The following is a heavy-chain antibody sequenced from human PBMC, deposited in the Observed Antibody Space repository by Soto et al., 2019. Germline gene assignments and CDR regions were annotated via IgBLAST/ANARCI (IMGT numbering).Heavy chain of an antibody. J-gene: IGHJ6*02. CDR1: GFIFSNFW. CDR2: IKQDGGEK. D-gene: IGHD1-26*01. V-gene: IGHV3-7*03. Sequence: GGSLRLSCAASGFIFSNFWMSWVRQTPGRGLEWLANIKQDGGEKKYVDSVKGRFTISRDNAKSSVYLQLNSLRAEDTAVYYCARTTILLPAVATRGAPYNYYGLDVWGQGTTVTVSS. CDR3: ARTTILLPAVATRGAPYNYYGLDV.